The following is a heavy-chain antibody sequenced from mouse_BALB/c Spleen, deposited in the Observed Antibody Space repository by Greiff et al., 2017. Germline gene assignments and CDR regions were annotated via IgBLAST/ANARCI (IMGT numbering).Heavy chain of an antibody. J-gene: IGHJ2*01. CDR1: GFSLTSYD. Sequence: QVQLQQSGPGLVAPSQSLSITCTVSGFSLTSYDISWIRQPPGKGLEWLGVIWTGGGTNYNSAFMSRLSISKDNSTSQVFLKMNSLQTDDTAIYYCVRDNYYYGSSPYFDYWGQGTTLTVSS. V-gene: IGHV2-9-2*01. D-gene: IGHD1-1*01. CDR2: IWTGGGT. CDR3: VRDNYYYGSSPYFDY.